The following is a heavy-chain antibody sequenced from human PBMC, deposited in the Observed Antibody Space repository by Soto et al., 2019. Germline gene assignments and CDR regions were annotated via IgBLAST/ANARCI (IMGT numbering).Heavy chain of an antibody. CDR1: GGTFSSYA. Sequence: SVKVSCKASGGTFSSYAISWVRQAPGQGLEWMGGIIPIFGTANYAQKFQGRVTITADESTSTAYMELSSLRSEDTAVYYCARENRYYYGMDVWGQGTTVTVSS. CDR2: IIPIFGTA. J-gene: IGHJ6*02. V-gene: IGHV1-69*13. CDR3: ARENRYYYGMDV.